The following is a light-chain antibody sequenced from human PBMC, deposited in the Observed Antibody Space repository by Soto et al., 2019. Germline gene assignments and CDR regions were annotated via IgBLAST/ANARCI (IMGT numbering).Light chain of an antibody. V-gene: IGKV3-20*01. Sequence: EIVLTQSPGTLSLSPGQRATLSCRASQSVSSSYLAGYQHKRGQAPRLLMFGTGSRATGIPDRFSGTGSGTDFTLIINRLEPEDFAVYYCQQYSSTPHTFGQGTKLEIK. J-gene: IGKJ2*01. CDR1: QSVSSSY. CDR2: GTG. CDR3: QQYSSTPHT.